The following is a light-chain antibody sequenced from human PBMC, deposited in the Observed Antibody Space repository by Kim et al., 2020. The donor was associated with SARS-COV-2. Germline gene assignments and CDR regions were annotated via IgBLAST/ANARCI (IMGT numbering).Light chain of an antibody. CDR1: SSNIGSNT. CDR3: VAWDDSLNGWV. V-gene: IGLV1-44*01. Sequence: ELTQPPSASGTPGQRVTISCSGSSSNIGSNTVNWYQQLPGTAPKLLIFTNDQRPSGVPARFSGSKSGTSASLAISGLQSEDESDYYCVAWDDSLNGWVFGGGTKLTVL. J-gene: IGLJ3*02. CDR2: TND.